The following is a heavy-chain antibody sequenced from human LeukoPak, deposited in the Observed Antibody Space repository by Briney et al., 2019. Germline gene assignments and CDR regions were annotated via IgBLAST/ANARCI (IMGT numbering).Heavy chain of an antibody. J-gene: IGHJ4*02. V-gene: IGHV3-48*01. Sequence: GGSLRLSCAASGFTFSSYSMNWVRQAPGKGLEWLSYISTSGSTIYYADSVKGRFTISRDNAKNSLYLQINSLRAEDTAVYYCARAPPYYDFWSGYSDSWGQGTLVTVSS. D-gene: IGHD3-3*01. CDR3: ARAPPYYDFWSGYSDS. CDR1: GFTFSSYS. CDR2: ISTSGSTI.